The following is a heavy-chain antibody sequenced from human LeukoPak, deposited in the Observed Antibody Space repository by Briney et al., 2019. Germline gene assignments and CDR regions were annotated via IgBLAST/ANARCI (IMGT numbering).Heavy chain of an antibody. CDR1: GGSLSSGDYY. V-gene: IGHV4-30-4*08. CDR2: IYYSGST. CDR3: ARDRDDSSGYSPFDY. D-gene: IGHD3-22*01. J-gene: IGHJ4*02. Sequence: PSETLSLTCTVSGGSLSSGDYYWSWIRQPPGKGLEWFGYIYYSGSTYYNPSLKSRVTISVDTSKNQFSLKLSSVTAADTAVYYCARDRDDSSGYSPFDYWGQGTLVTVSS.